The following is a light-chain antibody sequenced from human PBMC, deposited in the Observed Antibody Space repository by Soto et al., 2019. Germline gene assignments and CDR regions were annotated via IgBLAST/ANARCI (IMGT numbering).Light chain of an antibody. CDR1: QGIRND. CDR2: AAS. V-gene: IGKV1-6*01. Sequence: QRPQSPSTLSGSVGDRVTITCRASQGIRNDLGWYQQKPGKAPKLLIYAASSLQSGVPSRFSGSGSGTDFTLTISSLQPEDFATYYCLQDYNYPRTFGQGTKVDIK. J-gene: IGKJ1*01. CDR3: LQDYNYPRT.